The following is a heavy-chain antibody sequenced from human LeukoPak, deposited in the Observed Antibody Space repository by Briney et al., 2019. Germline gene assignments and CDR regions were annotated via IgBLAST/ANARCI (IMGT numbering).Heavy chain of an antibody. D-gene: IGHD6-13*01. Sequence: PSETLSLTCAVYGGSFSGYYWSWIRQPPGKGLEWIGEINHSGSTNYNPSLKSRVTISVDTSKNQFSLKLSSVTAADTAVYYCARQWIAAAGFDYWGQGTLVTVSS. CDR3: ARQWIAAAGFDY. CDR1: GGSFSGYY. J-gene: IGHJ4*02. CDR2: INHSGST. V-gene: IGHV4-34*01.